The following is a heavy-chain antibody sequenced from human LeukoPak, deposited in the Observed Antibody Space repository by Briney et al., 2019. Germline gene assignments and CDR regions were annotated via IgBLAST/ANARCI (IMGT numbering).Heavy chain of an antibody. CDR1: GFAFSSYA. Sequence: GGSLRLSCAASGFAFSSYAMSWVRQAPGEGLEWVSAISGSGGSTYYADSVKGRFTISRDNSKNTLYLQMNSLRAEDTAVYYCAKDGNSGSNYWGQGTLVTVSS. CDR2: ISGSGGST. J-gene: IGHJ4*02. V-gene: IGHV3-23*01. D-gene: IGHD6-19*01. CDR3: AKDGNSGSNY.